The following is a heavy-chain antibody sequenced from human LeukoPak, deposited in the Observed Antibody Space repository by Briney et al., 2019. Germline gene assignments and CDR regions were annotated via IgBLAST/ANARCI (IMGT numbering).Heavy chain of an antibody. Sequence: GGSLRLSCAVSGLTFSTCNMMWVRQAPGKGLEWVSYISSGGSTKNYADSVKDRLTISRDNANNSVFLEMNSLRAEDTAVYYCARESGGDAFDIWGQGTMVTVSS. CDR1: GLTFSTCN. CDR2: ISSGGSTK. J-gene: IGHJ3*02. CDR3: ARESGGDAFDI. D-gene: IGHD4-23*01. V-gene: IGHV3-48*01.